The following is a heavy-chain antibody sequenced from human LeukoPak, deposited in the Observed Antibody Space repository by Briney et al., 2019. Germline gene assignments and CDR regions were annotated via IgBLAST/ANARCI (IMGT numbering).Heavy chain of an antibody. J-gene: IGHJ4*02. CDR2: IRSKANSYAT. Sequence: GGSLRLSCAASGFTFSGSAMHWVRQASGKGLEWVGRIRSKANSYATAYAASVKGRFTISRDDSKNTAYLQTNSLKTEDTAVYYCTRFGSISPDYWGQGTLDTVSS. CDR3: TRFGSISPDY. V-gene: IGHV3-73*01. D-gene: IGHD3-9*01. CDR1: GFTFSGSA.